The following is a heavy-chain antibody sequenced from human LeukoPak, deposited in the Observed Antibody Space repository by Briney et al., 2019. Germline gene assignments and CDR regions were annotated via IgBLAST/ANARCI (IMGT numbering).Heavy chain of an antibody. CDR2: IDNSGST. D-gene: IGHD4-17*01. Sequence: SETLSLTCTVSGGSINNYYWTWIRQPPGKGLEWIGYIDNSGSTNYNPSLKIRVTISVDTSKNQFSLNLSSVTAADTAVYYCARRQMTTATNNWFDPWGQGTLVTVSS. CDR3: ARRQMTTATNNWFDP. J-gene: IGHJ5*02. CDR1: GGSINNYY. V-gene: IGHV4-59*08.